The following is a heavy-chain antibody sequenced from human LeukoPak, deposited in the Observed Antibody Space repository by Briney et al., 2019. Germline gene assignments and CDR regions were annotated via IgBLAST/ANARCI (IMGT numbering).Heavy chain of an antibody. J-gene: IGHJ5*02. V-gene: IGHV4-59*01. D-gene: IGHD6-13*01. CDR2: IYYSGST. CDR3: ARAQVSQTKYSSSWNWFDP. CDR1: GGSITGYY. Sequence: SETLSLTCTVSGGSITGYYWSWIRQPPGKGLEWIGYIYYSGSTNYNPSLKSRVAISVDTSKNQLSLKVTSLTAADTAVYYCARAQVSQTKYSSSWNWFDPWGQGTLVTVSS.